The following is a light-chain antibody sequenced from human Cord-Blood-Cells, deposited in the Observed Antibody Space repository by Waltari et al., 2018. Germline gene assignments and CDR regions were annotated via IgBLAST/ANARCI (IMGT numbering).Light chain of an antibody. J-gene: IGKJ1*01. CDR2: DAS. V-gene: IGKV3-11*01. CDR1: QSVSSY. Sequence: EIVLTQSPATLSLSPGERATLSGRASQSVSSYLAWYQQKPGQAPRLLIYDASNRATGIPAMFSGSGSGTDFTLTISSLEPEDFAVYYCQQRSSWLWTFGQGTKVESK. CDR3: QQRSSWLWT.